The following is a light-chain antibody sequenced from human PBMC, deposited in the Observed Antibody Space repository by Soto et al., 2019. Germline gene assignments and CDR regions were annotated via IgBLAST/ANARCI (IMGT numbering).Light chain of an antibody. CDR2: GAS. CDR3: QQYGSSPIT. V-gene: IGKV3-20*01. J-gene: IGKJ3*01. CDR1: QSVASSF. Sequence: EIVWTQSPGALSLSPGERATLSCRASQSVASSFLAWYQQKPGQAPRLLMYGASSRATGIPDRFSGSGSGTDFTLTISRLEPEDFAMYYCQQYGSSPITFGPGTKVDLK.